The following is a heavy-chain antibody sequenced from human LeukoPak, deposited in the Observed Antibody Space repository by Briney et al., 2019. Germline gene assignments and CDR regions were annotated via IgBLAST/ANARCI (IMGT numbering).Heavy chain of an antibody. J-gene: IGHJ4*02. CDR3: ARTTSMTASGYDY. CDR2: INPDTGDK. CDR1: GYTFTNYH. V-gene: IGHV1-8*03. D-gene: IGHD2-21*02. Sequence: ASVKVSCKASGYTFTNYHINWVRQASGQELEWMTWINPDTGDKGYARKFQDRVTITTDTSKSTAYMELSSLSSEDTAVYFCARTTSMTASGYDYWGQGTLVTVSS.